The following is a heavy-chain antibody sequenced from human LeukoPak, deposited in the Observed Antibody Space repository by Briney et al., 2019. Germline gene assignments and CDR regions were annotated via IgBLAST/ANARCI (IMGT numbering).Heavy chain of an antibody. Sequence: SETLSLTCTVSGGSISSYYWSRIRQPPGKGLEWIGYIYYSGSTNYNPSLKSRVTISVDTSKNQFSLKLSSVTAADTAVYYCARERYYDFENYFDYWGQGTLVTVSS. J-gene: IGHJ4*02. CDR2: IYYSGST. CDR3: ARERYYDFENYFDY. D-gene: IGHD3-3*01. V-gene: IGHV4-59*08. CDR1: GGSISSYY.